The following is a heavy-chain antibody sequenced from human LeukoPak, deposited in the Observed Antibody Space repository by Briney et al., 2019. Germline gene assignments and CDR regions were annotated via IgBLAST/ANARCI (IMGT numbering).Heavy chain of an antibody. D-gene: IGHD5-18*01. Sequence: GGSVRLSCAAFGFTVSVNYMSWVRQAPGKGLEWVANIKQDGSEKYYVDSVKGRFTISRDNAKNSLYLQMNSLRAEDTAVYYCARDLSGVTGYTYGRGIDYWGQGTLVTVSS. J-gene: IGHJ4*02. CDR2: IKQDGSEK. CDR1: GFTVSVNY. V-gene: IGHV3-7*01. CDR3: ARDLSGVTGYTYGRGIDY.